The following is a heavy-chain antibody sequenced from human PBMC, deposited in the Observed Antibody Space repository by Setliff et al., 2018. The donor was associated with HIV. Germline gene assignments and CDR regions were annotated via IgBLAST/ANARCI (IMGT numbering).Heavy chain of an antibody. V-gene: IGHV3-7*03. Sequence: LRLSCAASGFTFNTYWMTWVRQAPGKGLEWVANMNQNGGDKNYVGSVRGRFTISRDGSKNMLYLQMNGLRAEDTALYFCARDAPGYSHVLDFWGQGTLVTVSS. CDR3: ARDAPGYSHVLDF. J-gene: IGHJ4*02. CDR1: GFTFNTYW. CDR2: MNQNGGDK. D-gene: IGHD4-4*01.